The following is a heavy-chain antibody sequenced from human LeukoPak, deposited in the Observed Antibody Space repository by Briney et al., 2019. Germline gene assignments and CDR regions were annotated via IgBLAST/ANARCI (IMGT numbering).Heavy chain of an antibody. J-gene: IGHJ4*02. Sequence: ASVKVSCKASGYNFITYGISGVRQAPGQGLEWMGCISGYNGNTNYAQKLQGRVTMTRDTSTSTAYMELRRLGSDDTAVYFCARARLDYWGQGTLVTVSS. V-gene: IGHV1-18*01. CDR3: ARARLDY. CDR2: ISGYNGNT. D-gene: IGHD6-6*01. CDR1: GYNFITYG.